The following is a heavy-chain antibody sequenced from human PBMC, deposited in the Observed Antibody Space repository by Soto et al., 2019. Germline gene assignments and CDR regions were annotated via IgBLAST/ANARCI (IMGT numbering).Heavy chain of an antibody. J-gene: IGHJ5*02. D-gene: IGHD6-13*01. V-gene: IGHV1-46*01. CDR2: INPSGGST. Sequence: ASVKVSCKSSGYTFTSYYMHWVRQAPGQGLEWMGIINPSGGSTSYAQKFQGRVTMTRDTSTSTVYMELSSLRSEDTAVYYCARGPKYSSSWYSNEFWFDPWGQGTLVTVSS. CDR3: ARGPKYSSSWYSNEFWFDP. CDR1: GYTFTSYY.